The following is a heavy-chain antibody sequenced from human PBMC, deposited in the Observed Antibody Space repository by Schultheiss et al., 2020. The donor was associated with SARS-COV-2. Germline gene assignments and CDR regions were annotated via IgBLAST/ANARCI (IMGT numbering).Heavy chain of an antibody. J-gene: IGHJ2*01. CDR1: GFTFSSYA. CDR2: ISGSGGST. V-gene: IGHV3-23*01. CDR3: AREEYGGHNWYFDL. Sequence: GESLKISCAASGFTFSSYAMSWVRQAPGKGLEWVSAISGSGGSTYYADSVKGRFTISRDNSRNTLYLQVNSLRAEDTAIFYCAREEYGGHNWYFDLWGRGTLVTVSS. D-gene: IGHD4-23*01.